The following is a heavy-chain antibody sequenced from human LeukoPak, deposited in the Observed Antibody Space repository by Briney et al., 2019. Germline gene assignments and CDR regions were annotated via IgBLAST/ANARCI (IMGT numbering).Heavy chain of an antibody. CDR3: ASYGDNMY. J-gene: IGHJ4*02. CDR2: IIPIFHSS. D-gene: IGHD4-17*01. CDR1: GGIFRNSA. V-gene: IGHV1-69*01. Sequence: GASVKVSCKASGGIFRNSAINWVRQAPGQGLVWMGGIIPIFHSSNYTQKFQGRLSILADESSRTVFMELGSLRFEDTAVYYCASYGDNMYWGQGTLVTVSS.